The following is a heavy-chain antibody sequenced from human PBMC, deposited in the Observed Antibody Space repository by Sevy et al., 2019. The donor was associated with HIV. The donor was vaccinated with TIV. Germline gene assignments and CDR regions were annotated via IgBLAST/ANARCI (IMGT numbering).Heavy chain of an antibody. V-gene: IGHV3-48*01. D-gene: IGHD3-10*01. Sequence: GGSLRLTCAASGFTFNIYSMSWVRRAPGKGLEWVSYLSSSSITIYYADSVKGRFTISRDNAKNSLYLQMNSLRAEDTAVYYCARDLLGPGGWFDPWGQGTLVTVSS. CDR3: ARDLLGPGGWFDP. CDR1: GFTFNIYS. J-gene: IGHJ5*02. CDR2: LSSSSITI.